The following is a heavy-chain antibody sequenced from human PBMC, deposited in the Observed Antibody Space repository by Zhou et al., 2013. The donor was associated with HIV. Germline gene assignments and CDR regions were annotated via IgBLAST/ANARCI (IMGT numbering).Heavy chain of an antibody. Sequence: QVQLVQSAAEVKKPGSSVRVSCRVSGDTFRSSYAINWVRQAPGQGLEWMGRIIPFFNVPKYAQKFQGRVTITADKSTSIAYLEVRSLRSEDTALYYCARGPYHSSTNGGRLDVWGQGTMVTVSS. CDR2: IIPFFNVP. CDR3: ARGPYHSSTNGGRLDV. D-gene: IGHD2-8*01. V-gene: IGHV1-69*04. CDR1: GDTFRSSYA. J-gene: IGHJ3*01.